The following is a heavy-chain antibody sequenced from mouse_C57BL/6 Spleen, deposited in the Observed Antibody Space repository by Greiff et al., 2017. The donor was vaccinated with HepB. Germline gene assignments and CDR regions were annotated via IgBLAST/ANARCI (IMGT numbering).Heavy chain of an antibody. V-gene: IGHV1-55*01. D-gene: IGHD1-1*02. CDR2: IYPGSGST. Sequence: QVQLKESGAELVKPGASVKMSCKASGYTFTSYWITWVKQRPGQGLEWIGDIYPGSGSTNYNEKFKSKATLTVDTSSSTAYMQRSSLTSEDSAVYYCASRWNVPWFAYWGQGTLVTVSA. J-gene: IGHJ3*01. CDR3: ASRWNVPWFAY. CDR1: GYTFTSYW.